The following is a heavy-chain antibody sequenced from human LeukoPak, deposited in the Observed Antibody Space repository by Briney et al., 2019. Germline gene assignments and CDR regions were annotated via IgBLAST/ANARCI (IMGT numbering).Heavy chain of an antibody. V-gene: IGHV4-61*02. CDR3: ARGPYSYDSSGAFDI. CDR2: ISSSGST. Sequence: SQTLSLTCTVSGDSISSGDYYWSWIRQPAGKGLEWIGRISSSGSTNYNPSLKSRVTISVDTSKNQFSLKLSSVTAADTAVYFCARGPYSYDSSGAFDIGGQGTMVTVSS. D-gene: IGHD3-22*01. J-gene: IGHJ3*02. CDR1: GDSISSGDYY.